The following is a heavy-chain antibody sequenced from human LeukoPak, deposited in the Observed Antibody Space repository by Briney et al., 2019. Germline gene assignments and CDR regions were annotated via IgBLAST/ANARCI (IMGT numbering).Heavy chain of an antibody. CDR3: ATDQDSSGWSYGGFDY. D-gene: IGHD6-19*01. CDR2: INHSGNT. CDR1: GGSFSGYY. J-gene: IGHJ4*02. V-gene: IGHV4-34*01. Sequence: SETLSLTCAVYGGSFSGYYWSWIRQPPGKGLGWIGEINHSGNTNYNPSLKSRVTISVDTSKNQFSLKLSSVTAADTAVYYCATDQDSSGWSYGGFDYWGQGTLVTVSS.